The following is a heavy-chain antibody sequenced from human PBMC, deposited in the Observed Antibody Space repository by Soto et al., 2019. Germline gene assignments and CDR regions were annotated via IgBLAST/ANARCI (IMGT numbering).Heavy chain of an antibody. CDR2: IIPIFGTA. J-gene: IGHJ4*02. Sequence: SVKVSCKASGGTFSSYAISWVRQAPGQGLEWMGGIIPIFGTANYAQKFQGRVTITADESTSTAYMELSSLRSEDTAVYYCARATYKYDFWSGYYWYWGQGTLVTVSS. D-gene: IGHD3-3*01. V-gene: IGHV1-69*13. CDR3: ARATYKYDFWSGYYWY. CDR1: GGTFSSYA.